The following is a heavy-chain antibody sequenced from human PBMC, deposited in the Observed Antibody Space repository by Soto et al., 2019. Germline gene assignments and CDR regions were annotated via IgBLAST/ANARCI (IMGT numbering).Heavy chain of an antibody. CDR3: ARSSVRKQQLVLFDY. J-gene: IGHJ4*02. CDR1: GFTVSSNY. V-gene: IGHV3-66*01. D-gene: IGHD6-13*01. Sequence: GGSLRLSCAASGFTVSSNYMSWVRQAPGKGLEWVSVIYSGGSTYYADSVKGRFTISRDNSKNTLYLQMNSLRAEDTAVYYCARSSVRKQQLVLFDYWGQGTLVTVSS. CDR2: IYSGGST.